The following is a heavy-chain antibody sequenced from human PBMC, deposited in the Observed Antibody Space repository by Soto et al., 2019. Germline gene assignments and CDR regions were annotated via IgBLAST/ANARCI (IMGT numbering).Heavy chain of an antibody. CDR1: GFTFSRFSSYA. CDR3: AKDLWGCPRPGHYFDD. CDR2: ITGSVGSS. J-gene: IGHJ4*02. Sequence: EVQLMESGGGLVQPGGSLRLSCAASGFTFSRFSSYAMSWVRQAPGKGLACVSTITGSVGSSYYADSVKGRFTISRDNSKIMLYLQMNSLRAEDTAVYFWAKDLWGCPRPGHYFDDWGQGTLVTVSS. D-gene: IGHD3-16*01. V-gene: IGHV3-23*01.